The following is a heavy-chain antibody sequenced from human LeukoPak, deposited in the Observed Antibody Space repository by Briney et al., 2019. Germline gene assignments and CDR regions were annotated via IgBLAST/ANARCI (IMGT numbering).Heavy chain of an antibody. J-gene: IGHJ4*02. CDR3: ARGGDDILTGPTPLY. CDR1: GGSFSDYY. D-gene: IGHD3-9*01. Sequence: SETLSLTCAVYGGSFSDYYWSWIRQPPGKGLEWIGEINQSGSTNYNPSLKSRVTISVDTSKNQFSLKLGSVTAADTAVYYCARGGDDILTGPTPLYWGQGTLVTVSS. V-gene: IGHV4-34*01. CDR2: INQSGST.